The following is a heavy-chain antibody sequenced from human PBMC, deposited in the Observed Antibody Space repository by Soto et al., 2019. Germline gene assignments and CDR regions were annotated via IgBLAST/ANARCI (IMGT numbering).Heavy chain of an antibody. Sequence: SETLSLTCAVYGGSFSGYYWSWIRQPPGRGLEWIGEINHSGSTNYNPSLKSRVTISVDTSKNQFSLKLSSVTAADTAVYYCARALRYFDWPSGYYYGMDVWGQGTTVTVSS. V-gene: IGHV4-34*01. J-gene: IGHJ6*02. CDR3: ARALRYFDWPSGYYYGMDV. D-gene: IGHD3-9*01. CDR1: GGSFSGYY. CDR2: INHSGST.